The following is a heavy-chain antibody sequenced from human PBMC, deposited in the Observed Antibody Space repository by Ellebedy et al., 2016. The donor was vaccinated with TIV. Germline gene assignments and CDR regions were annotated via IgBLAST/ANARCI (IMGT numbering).Heavy chain of an antibody. D-gene: IGHD4-23*01. CDR1: GFTFRDYW. Sequence: GESLKISCAASGFTFRDYWMSWVRQTPGQGLEWVANIKEDGSETNYVDSVRGRFTISRDNAKNSLFLQMNSLRAEDTALYYCTRDWVSRWEHAFPFWGQGTMVTVSS. J-gene: IGHJ3*01. V-gene: IGHV3-7*01. CDR3: TRDWVSRWEHAFPF. CDR2: IKEDGSET.